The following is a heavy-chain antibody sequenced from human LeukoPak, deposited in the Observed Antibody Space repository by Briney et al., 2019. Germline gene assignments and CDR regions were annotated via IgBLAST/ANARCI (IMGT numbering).Heavy chain of an antibody. CDR2: ISSSSSYI. J-gene: IGHJ6*02. V-gene: IGHV3-21*01. D-gene: IGHD2-2*01. CDR1: GFTFSSYS. CDR3: ASPSSTPGMDV. Sequence: PGGSLRLSCAASGFTFSSYSMNWVRQAPGKGLEWVSSISSSSSYIYYADSVKGRFTISRDNATNSLYLQMNSLRAEDTAVYYCASPSSTPGMDVWGQGTTVTVSS.